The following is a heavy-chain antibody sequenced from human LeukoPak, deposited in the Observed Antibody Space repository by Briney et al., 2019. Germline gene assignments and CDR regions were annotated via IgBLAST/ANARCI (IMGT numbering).Heavy chain of an antibody. Sequence: PSGTLSLTCAVSGGSISSSNWWSWVRQPPGKGLEWIGEIYHSGSTNYNPSLKSRVTISVDKSKNQFSLKLSSVTAADTAVYYCARDPPSMVRGVRIYGMDVWGQGTTVTVSS. D-gene: IGHD3-10*01. CDR1: GGSISSSNW. V-gene: IGHV4-4*02. CDR3: ARDPPSMVRGVRIYGMDV. CDR2: IYHSGST. J-gene: IGHJ6*02.